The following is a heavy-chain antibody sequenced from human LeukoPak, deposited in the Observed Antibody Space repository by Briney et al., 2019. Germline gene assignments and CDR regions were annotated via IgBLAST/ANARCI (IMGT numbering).Heavy chain of an antibody. D-gene: IGHD3-22*01. J-gene: IGHJ4*02. V-gene: IGHV3-30*04. CDR3: ARDPRGPTGYDSPSRDTFDY. Sequence: GGSLRLSCVTSGFIFRNYAMHWIRQTPGKGLEWVAVIFYDGTIQYYADSVKGRFTISRDNSKNTVYLQMSSLRTEDTSLYYCARDPRGPTGYDSPSRDTFDYWGQGTLVTVSS. CDR2: IFYDGTIQ. CDR1: GFIFRNYA.